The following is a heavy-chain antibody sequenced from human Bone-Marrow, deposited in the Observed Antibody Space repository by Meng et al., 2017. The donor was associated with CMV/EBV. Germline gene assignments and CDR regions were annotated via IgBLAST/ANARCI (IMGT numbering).Heavy chain of an antibody. CDR1: GYTFTSYE. CDR3: ARDPYNSRANPFDP. D-gene: IGHD3-22*01. Sequence: VPLAHYGVTVECPGASVKVFFKAFGYTFTSYEITSVRQAAGQGLEWMGWMNPNSGNTDYAQKFQGRVTMTRNIYKSTAYMDLSSLRSDDAAVYYCARDPYNSRANPFDPWGQGSLVTVSS. CDR2: MNPNSGNT. V-gene: IGHV1-8*01. J-gene: IGHJ5*02.